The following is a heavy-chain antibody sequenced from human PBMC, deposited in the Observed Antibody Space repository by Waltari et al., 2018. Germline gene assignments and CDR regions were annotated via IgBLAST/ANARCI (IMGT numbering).Heavy chain of an antibody. J-gene: IGHJ4*02. CDR1: GYSISSGYY. Sequence: QVQLLASAPGLVRPSETLSLTFPVSGYSISSGYYWRLIRQPRAKGMEWIGSIHHSGSNYYNPSLKGRVTISVDTSKDQFALKLSSVTAADAAVYYCARWGGPDYGGYGYFDYWGQGTLVTVSS. CDR2: IHHSGSN. V-gene: IGHV4-38-2*01. CDR3: ARWGGPDYGGYGYFDY. D-gene: IGHD4-17*01.